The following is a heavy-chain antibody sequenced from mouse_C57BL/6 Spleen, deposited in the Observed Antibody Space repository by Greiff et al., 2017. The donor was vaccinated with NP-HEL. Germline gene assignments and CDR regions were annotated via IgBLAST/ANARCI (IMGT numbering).Heavy chain of an antibody. CDR3: ARRGNWEDAMDY. V-gene: IGHV1-50*01. D-gene: IGHD4-1*01. J-gene: IGHJ4*01. CDR2: IDPSDSYT. Sequence: QVHVKQPGAELVKPGASVKLSCKASGYTFTSYWMQWVKQRPGQGLEWIGEIDPSDSYTNYNQKFKGKATLTVDTSSSTAYMQLSSLTSEDSAVYYCARRGNWEDAMDYWGQGTSVTVSS. CDR1: GYTFTSYW.